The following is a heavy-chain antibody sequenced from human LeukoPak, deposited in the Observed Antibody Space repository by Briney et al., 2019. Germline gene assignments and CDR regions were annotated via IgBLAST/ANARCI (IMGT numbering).Heavy chain of an antibody. CDR1: DASLKDYY. Sequence: ETLSLTCAVYDASLKDYYWSWFRQPPGKGLEWVSSISSSSSYIYYADSVKGRFTISRDNAKNSLYLQMNSLRAEDTAVYYCARSPLGTIAAAGNQGYWGQGTLVTVSS. J-gene: IGHJ4*02. V-gene: IGHV3-21*01. CDR2: ISSSSSYI. D-gene: IGHD6-13*01. CDR3: ARSPLGTIAAAGNQGY.